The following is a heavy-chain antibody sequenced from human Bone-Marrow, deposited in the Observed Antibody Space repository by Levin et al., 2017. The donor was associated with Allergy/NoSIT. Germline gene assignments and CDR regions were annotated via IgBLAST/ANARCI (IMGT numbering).Heavy chain of an antibody. CDR2: IYYSGST. J-gene: IGHJ4*02. V-gene: IGHV4-59*08. CDR1: GGSISSYY. D-gene: IGHD3-10*01. Sequence: SETLSLTCTVSGGSISSYYWSWIRQPPGKGLEWIGYIYYSGSTNYNPSLKSRVTISVDTSKNQFSLKLSSVTAADTAVYYCARRVSGSVFDYWGQGTLVTVSS. CDR3: ARRVSGSVFDY.